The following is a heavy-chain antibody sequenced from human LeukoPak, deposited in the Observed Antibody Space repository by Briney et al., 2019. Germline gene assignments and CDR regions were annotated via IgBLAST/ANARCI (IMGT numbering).Heavy chain of an antibody. CDR3: ARVEEGYGSGRRENYYYYYMDV. CDR2: IYYSGST. CDR1: GDSVSRNSAA. D-gene: IGHD3-10*01. J-gene: IGHJ6*03. Sequence: SQTLSLTCAISGDSVSRNSAAWNWIRQPPGKGLEWIGYIYYSGSTNYKSSLKSRVTISVDTSKNQFSLKLRSVSAADTAVYYCARVEEGYGSGRRENYYYYYMDVWGKGTTVTISS. V-gene: IGHV4-61*01.